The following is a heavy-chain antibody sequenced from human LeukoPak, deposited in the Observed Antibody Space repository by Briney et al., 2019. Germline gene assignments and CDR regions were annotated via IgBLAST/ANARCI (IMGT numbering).Heavy chain of an antibody. Sequence: GGSLRLSCAASGFTFSSYGMHWVRQAPGEGLEWVAFIRYDGSNKYYADSVKGRFTISRDNSKNTLYLQMNSLRAEDTAVYYCAKELYCSSTSCPRYRGQGTLVTVSS. CDR3: AKELYCSSTSCPRY. J-gene: IGHJ4*02. CDR2: IRYDGSNK. CDR1: GFTFSSYG. V-gene: IGHV3-30*02. D-gene: IGHD2-2*01.